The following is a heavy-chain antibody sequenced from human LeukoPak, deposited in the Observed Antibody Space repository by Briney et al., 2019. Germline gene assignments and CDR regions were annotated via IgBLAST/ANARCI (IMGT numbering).Heavy chain of an antibody. J-gene: IGHJ4*02. Sequence: RASGKVSCKASGYTFTSYGISLVRQAPGQGLEWMGWISAYNGNTNYAQKLQGRVTMTTDTSTSTAYMELRSLRSDDTAVYYCARYPLSYSGNWHYYFDYWGQGTLVTVSS. V-gene: IGHV1-18*01. D-gene: IGHD6-13*01. CDR2: ISAYNGNT. CDR1: GYTFTSYG. CDR3: ARYPLSYSGNWHYYFDY.